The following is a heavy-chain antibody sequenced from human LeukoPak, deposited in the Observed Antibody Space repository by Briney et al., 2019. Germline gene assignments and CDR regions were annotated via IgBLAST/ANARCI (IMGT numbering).Heavy chain of an antibody. J-gene: IGHJ1*01. CDR3: ARRSPSAEYFQH. CDR2: VYPGDSDT. Sequence: GESLKISCKGSGYSFTTYWIGWVRQMPGKGLEWMGIVYPGDSDTRYSPSFQGQVTISADKPISTAYLQWTSLKASDTAIYYCARRSPSAEYFQHWGQGTLVTVSS. V-gene: IGHV5-51*04. CDR1: GYSFTTYW.